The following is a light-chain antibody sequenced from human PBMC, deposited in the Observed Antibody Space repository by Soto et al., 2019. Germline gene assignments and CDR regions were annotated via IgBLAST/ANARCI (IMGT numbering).Light chain of an antibody. V-gene: IGKV3-20*01. CDR2: GTS. Sequence: EIVWTQSPGTLSLSPGERATLSCRASQSVSNKYLAWYQQKPGQAPRLLIYGTSSRATGIRDRFSGGGAGTDFTLTITRLEPEDFAVYYCQQLVSSPYTFGQGTNLQMK. CDR3: QQLVSSPYT. J-gene: IGKJ2*01. CDR1: QSVSNKY.